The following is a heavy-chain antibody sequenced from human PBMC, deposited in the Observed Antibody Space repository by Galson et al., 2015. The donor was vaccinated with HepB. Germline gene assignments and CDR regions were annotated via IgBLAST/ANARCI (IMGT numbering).Heavy chain of an antibody. Sequence: SLRLSCAASGFTFSSYAMSWVRQAPGKGLEWVSAISGSGGSTYYADSVKGRFTISRDNSKNTLYLQMNSLRAEDTAVYYCAKSPRDGVVPASLDYWGQGTLVTVSS. CDR2: ISGSGGST. J-gene: IGHJ4*02. CDR3: AKSPRDGVVPASLDY. CDR1: GFTFSSYA. V-gene: IGHV3-23*01. D-gene: IGHD2-2*01.